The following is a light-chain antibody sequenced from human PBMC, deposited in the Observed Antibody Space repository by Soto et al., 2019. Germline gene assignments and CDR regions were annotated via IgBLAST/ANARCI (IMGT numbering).Light chain of an antibody. Sequence: EIVMTQSPAILSVSPGDRATLSCRAGQSVSNNLAWYQQKPGQTPRLVIYGASNRATGVPARFSGSGSGTDFTLTISRLEPEDFAVYYCQQYGSSPRTFGQGTKLEIK. CDR2: GAS. CDR1: QSVSNN. CDR3: QQYGSSPRT. V-gene: IGKV3-15*01. J-gene: IGKJ2*01.